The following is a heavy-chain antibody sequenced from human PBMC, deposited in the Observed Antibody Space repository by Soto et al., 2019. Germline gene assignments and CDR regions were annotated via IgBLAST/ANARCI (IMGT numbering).Heavy chain of an antibody. CDR1: GFTFSSYA. CDR2: ICDNGSNT. Sequence: HPGGSLRLSCAASGFTFSSYAMSWVRQAPGKGLEWVAVICDNGSNTYYADSVKGRFTISRDNSKNTLYLLMNSLRAEGTAVYYFARDGSGDRHAFDIWGQGTMVTVSS. D-gene: IGHD3-10*01. CDR3: ARDGSGDRHAFDI. J-gene: IGHJ3*02. V-gene: IGHV3-33*08.